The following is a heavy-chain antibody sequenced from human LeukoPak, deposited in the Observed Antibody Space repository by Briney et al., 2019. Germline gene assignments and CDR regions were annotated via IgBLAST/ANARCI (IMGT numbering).Heavy chain of an antibody. CDR1: GGSISSYY. D-gene: IGHD1-26*01. J-gene: IGHJ3*02. V-gene: IGHV4-59*01. CDR3: AREMIVGPTFDI. Sequence: PSETLSLTCTVSGGSISSYYWSWIRQPPGKGLEWIEYIYYSGSTNYNPSLKSRVTISVDTSKNQFSLKLSSVTAADTAVYYCAREMIVGPTFDIWGQGTMVTVSS. CDR2: IYYSGST.